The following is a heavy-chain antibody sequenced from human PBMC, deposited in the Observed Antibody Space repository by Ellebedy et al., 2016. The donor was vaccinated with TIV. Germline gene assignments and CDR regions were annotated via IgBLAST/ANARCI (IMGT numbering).Heavy chain of an antibody. J-gene: IGHJ4*02. CDR1: GGSIGSGGYY. V-gene: IGHV3-23*01. Sequence: PSETLSLTCTVSGGSIGSGGYYWIWRRQARGKGLGWVSSISGAGGSSYYADSVKGRFTISRDNSKDTLFLQMNSLRADDTAVYYCAKSGGLFTLRNALDNWGQGTLVTVSS. CDR3: AKSGGLFTLRNALDN. CDR2: ISGAGGSS. D-gene: IGHD3-16*01.